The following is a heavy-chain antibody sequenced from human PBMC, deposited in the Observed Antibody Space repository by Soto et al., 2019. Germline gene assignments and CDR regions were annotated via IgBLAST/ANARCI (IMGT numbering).Heavy chain of an antibody. CDR1: GGSISSSSYY. Sequence: PSETLSLTCTVSGGSISSSSYYWGWIRQPPGKGLEWIGSIFYSGSTYYNPSLKSRVTISVDTSKNQFSLKLSSVTAADTAMYYCVCIFSGGYSXGFYYYGMDVWGQGTTVTVS. D-gene: IGHD5-18*01. J-gene: IGHJ6*02. CDR2: IFYSGST. CDR3: VCIFSGGYSXGFYYYGMDV. V-gene: IGHV4-39*01.